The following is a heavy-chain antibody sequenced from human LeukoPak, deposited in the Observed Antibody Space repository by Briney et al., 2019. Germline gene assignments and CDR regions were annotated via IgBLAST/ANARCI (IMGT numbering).Heavy chain of an antibody. CDR1: GGSFSGYY. Sequence: PSETLSLTCAVYGGSFSGYYWSWIRQPRGKGLEWIGEINHSGSTNYNPSLKSRVTISVDTSKNQFSLKLSSVTAADTAVYYCARGMAAAVLDWGQGTLVTVSS. J-gene: IGHJ4*02. D-gene: IGHD6-13*01. V-gene: IGHV4-34*01. CDR2: INHSGST. CDR3: ARGMAAAVLD.